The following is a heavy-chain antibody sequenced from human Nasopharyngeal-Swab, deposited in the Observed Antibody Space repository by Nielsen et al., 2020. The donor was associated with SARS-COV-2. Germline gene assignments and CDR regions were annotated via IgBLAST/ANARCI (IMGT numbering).Heavy chain of an antibody. D-gene: IGHD3-10*01. V-gene: IGHV4-4*07. CDR3: ARTAATEFGWGYGSGSSRFWFDP. CDR1: GASVSSNY. CDR2: IHSNGNT. J-gene: IGHJ5*02. Sequence: SETLSLTCTVSGASVSSNYWSWIRQPAGKGLEWIGHIHSNGNTNYNPSLKSRLTPSVESNNQFSLKLTSVTAADTAVYYCARTAATEFGWGYGSGSSRFWFDPWGQGILVTVSS.